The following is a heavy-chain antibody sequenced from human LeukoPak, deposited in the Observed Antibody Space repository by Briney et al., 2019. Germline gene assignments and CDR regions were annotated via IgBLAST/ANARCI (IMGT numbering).Heavy chain of an antibody. D-gene: IGHD1-1*01. Sequence: PSETLSLTCAVYGGSFSGYYWSWIRQPPGKGLEWIGEINHSGSTNYNPSLKSRVTISVDTSKNQFSLKLSSVTAADTAVYYCARMRTGGYQLDFDYWGQGTLVTVSS. CDR3: ARMRTGGYQLDFDY. V-gene: IGHV4-34*01. CDR2: INHSGST. J-gene: IGHJ4*02. CDR1: GGSFSGYY.